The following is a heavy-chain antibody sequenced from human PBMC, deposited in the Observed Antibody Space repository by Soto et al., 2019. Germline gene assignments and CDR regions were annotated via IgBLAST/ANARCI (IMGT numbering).Heavy chain of an antibody. J-gene: IGHJ4*02. CDR2: IIPLFGTP. V-gene: IGHV1-69*01. Sequence: QVQLVQSGAEVKKPGSSVKVSCKASGGIFSTYAISWLRQAPGQGLERMGGIIPLFGTPNYAQRFQGRANITADESTSTAYMELSRLRSEDTAVYYCARDRDDYGSGNYYNRIDFWGQGTLVTVSS. D-gene: IGHD3-10*01. CDR3: ARDRDDYGSGNYYNRIDF. CDR1: GGIFSTYA.